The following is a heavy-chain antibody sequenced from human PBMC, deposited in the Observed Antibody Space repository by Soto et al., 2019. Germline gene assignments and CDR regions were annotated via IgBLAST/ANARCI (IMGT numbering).Heavy chain of an antibody. J-gene: IGHJ4*02. V-gene: IGHV1-18*01. Sequence: ASVKVSCKASGYTFSSYGISWVRQAPGQGLERMGWSSAYNGNTNYAQKVQGRVTMTTDTSTSTAYMELRSLRSDDTAVYYCARDPSIVGASALEYWGQGTLVTVSS. CDR1: GYTFSSYG. D-gene: IGHD1-26*01. CDR3: ARDPSIVGASALEY. CDR2: SSAYNGNT.